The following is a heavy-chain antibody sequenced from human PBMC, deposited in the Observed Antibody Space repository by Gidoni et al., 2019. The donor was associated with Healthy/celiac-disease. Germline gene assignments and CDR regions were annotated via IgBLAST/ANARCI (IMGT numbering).Heavy chain of an antibody. CDR2: IKSKTDGGTT. D-gene: IGHD2-2*01. CDR3: TTLYCSSTSCYYFDY. Sequence: EVQLVESGGGLVKPGGSLRLPCAASGFPFSNAWMSWVRQAPGKGLEWVGRIKSKTDGGTTDYAAPVKGRFTISRDDSKNTLYLQMNSLKTEDTAVYYCTTLYCSSTSCYYFDYWGQGTLVTVSS. J-gene: IGHJ4*02. V-gene: IGHV3-15*01. CDR1: GFPFSNAW.